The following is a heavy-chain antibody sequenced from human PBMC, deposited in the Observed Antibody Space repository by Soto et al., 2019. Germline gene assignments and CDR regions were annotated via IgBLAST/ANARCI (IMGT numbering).Heavy chain of an antibody. J-gene: IGHJ1*01. Sequence: EVQLVESGGGLVQPGGSLRLSCAASGFSFDSYWMHWVRQAPGQGPMWVSRIDYDGTTTNYADSVKGRFTISRDNSKRTLYMTMNSLRHEDSAVYYCTRAPRASSVGTGAYWGKGTLVTVS. CDR3: TRAPRASSVGTGAY. D-gene: IGHD2-2*01. CDR1: GFSFDSYW. V-gene: IGHV3-74*01. CDR2: IDYDGTTT.